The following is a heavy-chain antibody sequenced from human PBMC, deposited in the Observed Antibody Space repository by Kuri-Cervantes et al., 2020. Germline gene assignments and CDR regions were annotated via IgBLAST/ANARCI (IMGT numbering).Heavy chain of an antibody. CDR3: ARHLWNYNGSGKNSFDV. D-gene: IGHD3-10*01. CDR2: INHSGST. CDR1: GGSFSGYH. V-gene: IGHV4-34*01. J-gene: IGHJ3*01. Sequence: ESLKISCAVYGGSFSGYHWSWIRQPPGKGLEWIGEINHSGSTNYNASLKSRVTISGDTSKNQLSLKLSSVTAADTAVYYCARHLWNYNGSGKNSFDVWGQGTMVTVSS.